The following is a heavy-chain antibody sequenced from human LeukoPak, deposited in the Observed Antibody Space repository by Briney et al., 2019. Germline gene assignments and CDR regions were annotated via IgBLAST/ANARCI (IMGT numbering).Heavy chain of an antibody. CDR1: GYSFTANW. CDR2: IYPRDSDT. J-gene: IGHJ4*02. V-gene: IGHV5-51*01. D-gene: IGHD1-26*01. CDR3: ARSGSDLFGFDY. Sequence: GESLKISCKGSGYSFTANWIGWVRQMPGKGLKWMGIIYPRDSDTRYSPSFQGQVTISADKSISTAYLQWSSLKASDTAIYYCARSGSDLFGFDYWGQGTLVTVSS.